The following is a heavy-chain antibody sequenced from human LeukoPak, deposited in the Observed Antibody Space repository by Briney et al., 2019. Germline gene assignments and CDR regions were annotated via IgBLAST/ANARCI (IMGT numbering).Heavy chain of an antibody. V-gene: IGHV4-4*09. J-gene: IGHJ6*03. CDR1: GGSISSYY. CDR3: ARHAPGYYMDV. Sequence: PSETLSLTCTVSGGSISSYYWSWIRQPPGKGLEWIGYIYTSGSTNYNPSLKSRVAISVDTSKNQFSLKLSSVTAADTAVYYCARHAPGYYMDVWGKGTTVTVSS. CDR2: IYTSGST.